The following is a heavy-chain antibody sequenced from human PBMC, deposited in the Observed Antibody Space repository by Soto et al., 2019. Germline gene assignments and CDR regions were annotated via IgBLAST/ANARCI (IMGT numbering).Heavy chain of an antibody. CDR2: IYYSGNT. J-gene: IGHJ2*01. V-gene: IGHV4-31*03. Sequence: SETLSLTCTVSGYSISSGAYYWSWIRQPPGKGLEWIGYIYYSGNTYYNPSLKSRVIISVDTSKNQFSLKLSSVTAADTAVYYCARVSTMIAERYFALWGRGTLVTVS. CDR1: GYSISSGAYY. CDR3: ARVSTMIAERYFAL. D-gene: IGHD3-22*01.